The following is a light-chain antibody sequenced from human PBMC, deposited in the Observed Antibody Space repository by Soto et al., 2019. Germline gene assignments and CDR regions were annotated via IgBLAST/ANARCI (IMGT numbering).Light chain of an antibody. CDR2: DVT. V-gene: IGLV2-8*01. J-gene: IGLJ1*01. CDR3: SSYAGSNNLI. Sequence: QSALTQPASVSGSPGQSITISCTGTSSDIGGHKYVSWYQQHPGKAPILVIYDVTKRPSGVPARFSGSKSGNTASLTVSGLQPEDEADYYCSSYAGSNNLIFGTGTKVTVL. CDR1: SSDIGGHKY.